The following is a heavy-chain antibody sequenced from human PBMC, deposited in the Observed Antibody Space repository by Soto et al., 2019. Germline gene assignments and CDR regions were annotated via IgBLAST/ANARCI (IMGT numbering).Heavy chain of an antibody. CDR2: INAGNGNT. J-gene: IGHJ6*02. CDR1: GYTFTSYA. D-gene: IGHD2-2*01. Sequence: GASVKVSCKASGYTFTSYAMHWVRQAPGQRLEWMGWINAGNGNTKYSQKFQGRVTITRDTSASTAYMELSSLRSEDTAVYYCARDRSLTDIVVVPAAIYGMDVWGQGTTVTVSS. CDR3: ARDRSLTDIVVVPAAIYGMDV. V-gene: IGHV1-3*01.